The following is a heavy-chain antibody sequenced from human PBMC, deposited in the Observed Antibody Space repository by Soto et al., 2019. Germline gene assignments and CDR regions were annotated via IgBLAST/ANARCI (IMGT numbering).Heavy chain of an antibody. Sequence: GGSLRLSCAASGFTFSSYAMSWVRQAPGKGLEWVSAISGSGGSTYYADSVKGRFTISRDNSKNTLYLQMNSLRAEDTAVYYCAKVSYYDFWSGDRNWFDPWGQGTLVTVSS. D-gene: IGHD3-3*01. J-gene: IGHJ5*02. V-gene: IGHV3-23*01. CDR2: ISGSGGST. CDR1: GFTFSSYA. CDR3: AKVSYYDFWSGDRNWFDP.